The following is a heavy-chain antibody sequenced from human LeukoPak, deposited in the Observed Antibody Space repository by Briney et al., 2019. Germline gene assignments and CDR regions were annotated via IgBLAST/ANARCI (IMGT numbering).Heavy chain of an antibody. CDR3: TRESGGGGFGELFGLNWFDP. Sequence: GGSLRLSCTASGFTFGDYAMSWFRQAPGKGLEWVGFIRSKAYGGTTEYAASVKGRFTISRDDSKSIAYLQMNSLKTEDTAVYYCTRESGGGGFGELFGLNWFDPWGQGTLVTVSS. CDR2: IRSKAYGGTT. D-gene: IGHD3-10*01. V-gene: IGHV3-49*03. J-gene: IGHJ5*02. CDR1: GFTFGDYA.